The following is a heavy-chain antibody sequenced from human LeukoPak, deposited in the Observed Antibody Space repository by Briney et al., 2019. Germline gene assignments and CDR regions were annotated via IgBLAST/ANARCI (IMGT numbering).Heavy chain of an antibody. CDR2: INHSGST. V-gene: IGHV4-34*01. CDR3: ARRPIAAAGSAPEPPAWFDP. J-gene: IGHJ5*02. Sequence: SETLSLTCAVYGGSFSGYYWNWIRQPPGKGLEWIGEINHSGSTNYNPSLKSRVTISVDTSKNQFSLKLSSVTAADTAVYYCARRPIAAAGSAPEPPAWFDPWGQGTLVTVSS. CDR1: GGSFSGYY. D-gene: IGHD6-13*01.